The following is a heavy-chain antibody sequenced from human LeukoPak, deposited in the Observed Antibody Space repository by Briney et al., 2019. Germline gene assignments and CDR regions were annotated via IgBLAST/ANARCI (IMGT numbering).Heavy chain of an antibody. Sequence: GESLKISCKGSGYSFTSYWIGWVRQMPGQGLEWMGIIYPGDSDTRYSPPFQGQVTISADKSISTAYLQWSSLKASDTAMYYCPRQYGSGSYAAFWYYYYMDVWGKGTPVTVSS. J-gene: IGHJ6*03. V-gene: IGHV5-51*01. CDR3: PRQYGSGSYAAFWYYYYMDV. CDR2: IYPGDSDT. D-gene: IGHD3-10*01. CDR1: GYSFTSYW.